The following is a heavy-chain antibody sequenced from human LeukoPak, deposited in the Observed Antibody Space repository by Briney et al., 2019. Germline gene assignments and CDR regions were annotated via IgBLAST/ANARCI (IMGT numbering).Heavy chain of an antibody. J-gene: IGHJ5*02. CDR2: INHSGST. CDR3: ARDMDRTFDP. CDR1: GGSFSGYY. D-gene: IGHD3-10*01. Sequence: SETLSLTCAVYGGSFSGYYWSWIRQPPGKGLEWIGEINHSGSTNYNPSLKSRVTISVDRSKNQFSLKLSSVTAADTAVYYCARDMDRTFDPWGQGTLVTVSS. V-gene: IGHV4-34*01.